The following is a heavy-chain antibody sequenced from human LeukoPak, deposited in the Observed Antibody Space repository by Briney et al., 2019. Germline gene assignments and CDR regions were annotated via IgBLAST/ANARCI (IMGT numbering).Heavy chain of an antibody. V-gene: IGHV3-74*01. CDR2: INSDGYSI. CDR1: GFTFSAYW. Sequence: PGGSLRLSCAGTGFTFSAYWMHWVRQAPGKGPVWLARINSDGYSISYADSVKGRFTISRDNAKKTLYLQMNTLRAEDTAMHYCARAIAEAGTDSWGQGTLVTVSS. D-gene: IGHD6-19*01. CDR3: ARAIAEAGTDS. J-gene: IGHJ4*02.